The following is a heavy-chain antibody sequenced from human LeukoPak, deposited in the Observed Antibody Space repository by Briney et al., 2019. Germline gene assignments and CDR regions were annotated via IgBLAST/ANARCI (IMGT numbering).Heavy chain of an antibody. CDR1: GGSIGSYY. J-gene: IGHJ4*02. V-gene: IGHV4-59*01. Sequence: SETLSLTCMDSGGSIGSYYWSWIRQPPGKGLEWIGYIYYSGSTNYNPSLMSRVTISVDTSKNQFSLELTSVTAADTAVYYCSSGSYLDYWGQGTLATVSS. CDR3: SSGSYLDY. D-gene: IGHD1-26*01. CDR2: IYYSGST.